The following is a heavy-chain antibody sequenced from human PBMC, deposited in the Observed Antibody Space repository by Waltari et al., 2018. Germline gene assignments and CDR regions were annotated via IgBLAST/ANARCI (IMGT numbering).Heavy chain of an antibody. D-gene: IGHD3-10*01. V-gene: IGHV4-59*01. CDR2: IYFSGST. Sequence: QVRLQESGPGLVKPSETLSLTCTVSAASISSYSWSWIRQPPGKGLEWIAYIYFSGSTSYNPSLKSRVAISGDTSKKQFSLRLSSVTAADTAVYYCARGDTSNWFASYFDFWGQGILVSVSS. CDR3: ARGDTSNWFASYFDF. CDR1: AASISSYS. J-gene: IGHJ4*02.